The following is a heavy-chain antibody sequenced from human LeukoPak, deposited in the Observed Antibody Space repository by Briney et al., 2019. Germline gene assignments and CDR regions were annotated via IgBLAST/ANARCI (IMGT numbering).Heavy chain of an antibody. CDR1: GGSISSYY. CDR2: IYYSGST. CDR3: ARVGYSSSWYGVSGNWFDP. D-gene: IGHD6-13*01. V-gene: IGHV4-59*01. Sequence: SETLSLTCTASGGSISSYYWSWIRQPPGKGLEWIGYIYYSGSTNYNPSLKSRVTISVDTSKNQFSLKLSSVTAADTAVYYCARVGYSSSWYGVSGNWFDPWGQGTLVTVSS. J-gene: IGHJ5*02.